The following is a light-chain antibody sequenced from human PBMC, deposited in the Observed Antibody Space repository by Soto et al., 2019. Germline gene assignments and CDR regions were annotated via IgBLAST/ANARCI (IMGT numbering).Light chain of an antibody. CDR1: SSDVGGYNF. Sequence: QSVLTQPASMSGSPGQSITISCTGTSSDVGGYNFVSWYQQHPGKAPKLMIYHVTNRPSGVSSRFSGSKSGNTASLTISGFQAEDEADYYCSSYTSNITPYVFGTGTKVTVL. CDR2: HVT. J-gene: IGLJ1*01. V-gene: IGLV2-14*01. CDR3: SSYTSNITPYV.